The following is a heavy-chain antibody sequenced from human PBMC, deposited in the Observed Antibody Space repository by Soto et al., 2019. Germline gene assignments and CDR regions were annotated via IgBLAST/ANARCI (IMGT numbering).Heavy chain of an antibody. CDR1: GYTFTSYG. CDR3: AREDGYRGGDAFDI. Sequence: ASGKVSCKASGYTFTSYGISWVRQAPGQGLEWMGWISAYNGNTHYAQKLQGRVTMTTDTSTSTAYMELRSLRAEDTAVYYCAREDGYRGGDAFDIWGQGTMVTVSS. J-gene: IGHJ3*02. D-gene: IGHD5-12*01. CDR2: ISAYNGNT. V-gene: IGHV1-18*01.